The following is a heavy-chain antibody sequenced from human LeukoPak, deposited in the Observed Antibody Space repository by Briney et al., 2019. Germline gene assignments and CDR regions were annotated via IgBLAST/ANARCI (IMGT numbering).Heavy chain of an antibody. Sequence: GGSLRLSCAASGFTFSSQAMSWVRQAPGKGLEWVSSISGSDGSTNYADSVKGRFTISRGNSKNTLYLQMNSLRAEDTAVYYCAKLIAVAGTDDYWGQGTLVTVSS. CDR2: ISGSDGST. CDR3: AKLIAVAGTDDY. J-gene: IGHJ4*02. V-gene: IGHV3-23*01. CDR1: GFTFSSQA. D-gene: IGHD6-19*01.